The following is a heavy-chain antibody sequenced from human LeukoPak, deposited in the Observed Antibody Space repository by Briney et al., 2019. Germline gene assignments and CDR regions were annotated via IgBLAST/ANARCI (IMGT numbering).Heavy chain of an antibody. V-gene: IGHV3-53*01. CDR2: IYSGGST. CDR1: GFTVSSNY. D-gene: IGHD6-6*01. CDR3: ARGAAREN. J-gene: IGHJ4*02. Sequence: GGSLRLSCAASGFTVSSNYMSWVRQAPGKGLEWVSVIYSGGSTYYADYVKGRFTISRHNSKNTMYLQMNRLRAEDTAVYYCARGAARENWGQGTLVTVSS.